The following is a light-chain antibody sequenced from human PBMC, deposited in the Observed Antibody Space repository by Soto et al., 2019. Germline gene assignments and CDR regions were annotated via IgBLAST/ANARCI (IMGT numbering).Light chain of an antibody. V-gene: IGLV2-14*01. CDR2: DVR. CDR1: SNDIGAYNY. J-gene: IGLJ1*01. CDR3: SSYVSSSTLV. Sequence: QSALTQPASVSGSPGQSITISCTGTSNDIGAYNYVSWYQQHPGKAPKLMIYDVRNRPSGVSNRFSGSKSGNTASLTISGLHIEDEADYYCSSYVSSSTLVFGTGTKLTVL.